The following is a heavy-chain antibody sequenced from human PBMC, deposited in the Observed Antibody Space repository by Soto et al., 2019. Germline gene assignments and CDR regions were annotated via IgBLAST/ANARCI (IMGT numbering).Heavy chain of an antibody. V-gene: IGHV4-31*03. D-gene: IGHD5-18*01. CDR1: GGSISSGGYY. Sequence: QVQLQESGPGLVKPSQTLSLTCTVSGGSISSGGYYWSWIRQHPGKGLEWIGYIYYSGSTYYNPSPKSRVTISVDTSKNQFSLKLSSVTAADTTVYYCARLVWIQPTRGAFDIWGQGTMVTVSS. CDR3: ARLVWIQPTRGAFDI. CDR2: IYYSGST. J-gene: IGHJ3*02.